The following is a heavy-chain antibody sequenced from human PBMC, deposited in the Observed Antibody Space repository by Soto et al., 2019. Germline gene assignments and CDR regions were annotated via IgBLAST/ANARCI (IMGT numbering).Heavy chain of an antibody. V-gene: IGHV4-59*08. CDR2: IYYSGST. D-gene: IGHD4-17*01. Sequence: PSETLSLTCTVSVGSISSYYWSWIRQPPGKGLERIGYIYYSGSTNYNPSLKSRVTISVDTSKNQFSLKLSSVTAADTAVYYCARHAETSTVDRFDPWGQGTLVTVSS. CDR3: ARHAETSTVDRFDP. J-gene: IGHJ5*02. CDR1: VGSISSYY.